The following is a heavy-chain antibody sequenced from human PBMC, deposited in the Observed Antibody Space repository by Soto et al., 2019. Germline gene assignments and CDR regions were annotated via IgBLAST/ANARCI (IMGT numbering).Heavy chain of an antibody. CDR2: INHSGST. CDR1: GGSFSGYY. D-gene: IGHD3-9*01. V-gene: IGHV4-34*01. Sequence: SETLSLTCAVYGGSFSGYYWSWIRQPPGKGLEWIGEINHSGSTNYNPSLKSRVTISVDTSKNQFSLKLSSVTAADTAVYYCARVXGYFDWLWKSVFDHWGQGTLVTVSS. J-gene: IGHJ4*02. CDR3: ARVXGYFDWLWKSVFDH.